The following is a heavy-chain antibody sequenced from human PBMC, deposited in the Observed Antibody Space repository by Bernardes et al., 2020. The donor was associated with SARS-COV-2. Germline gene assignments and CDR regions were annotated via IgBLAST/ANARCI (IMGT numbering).Heavy chain of an antibody. J-gene: IGHJ6*02. CDR3: ARYLGANSVSVGMDV. D-gene: IGHD1-26*01. CDR1: GFTFSDYY. Sequence: GGSLRLSCAASGFTFSDYYMTWIRQAPGKGLEWVSYISSSSKTIYYADSVKGRFSVSRDNANKSLYLLMNSLRVEDTAVYYCARYLGANSVSVGMDVWGQGTTVTVSS. CDR2: ISSSSKTI. V-gene: IGHV3-11*01.